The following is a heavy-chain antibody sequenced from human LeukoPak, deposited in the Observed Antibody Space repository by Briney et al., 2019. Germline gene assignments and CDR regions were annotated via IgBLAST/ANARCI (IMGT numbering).Heavy chain of an antibody. CDR3: AREGGGYSYGLNWFDP. D-gene: IGHD5-18*01. V-gene: IGHV3-7*01. CDR2: IKQDGSEK. Sequence: ETLSLTCTVSGGSISSGGYYWSWVRQAPGKGLEWVANIKQDGSEKYYVDSVKGRFTISRDNAKNSLYLQMNSLRAEDTAVYYCAREGGGYSYGLNWFDPWGQGTLVTVSS. CDR1: GGSISSGGYY. J-gene: IGHJ5*02.